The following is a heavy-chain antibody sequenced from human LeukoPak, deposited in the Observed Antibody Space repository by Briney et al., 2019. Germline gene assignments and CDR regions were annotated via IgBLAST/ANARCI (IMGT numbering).Heavy chain of an antibody. Sequence: GGSLRLSCAASGFTFSSYWMSWVRQARGKGLEWVANIKQDGSEKYYVDSVKGRFTISRDNAKNSLYLQMNSLRAEDTAVYYCASYAIYYYDSSGYYEGDAFDIWGQGTMVTVSS. V-gene: IGHV3-7*01. CDR3: ASYAIYYYDSSGYYEGDAFDI. J-gene: IGHJ3*02. CDR1: GFTFSSYW. D-gene: IGHD3-22*01. CDR2: IKQDGSEK.